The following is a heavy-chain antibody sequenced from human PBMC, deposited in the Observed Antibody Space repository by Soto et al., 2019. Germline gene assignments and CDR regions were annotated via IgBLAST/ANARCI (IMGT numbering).Heavy chain of an antibody. CDR1: GFTFSSYA. J-gene: IGHJ4*02. V-gene: IGHV3-30-3*01. D-gene: IGHD4-4*01. Sequence: GGSLRLSCAASGFTFSSYAMHWVRQAPGTGLERVAVISYEGSNKYYADSVKGRFTISRDNSKNTLYLQMNSLRTEDTAVYYCARVLGGMATVPFDYWGQGDLVTVSS. CDR3: ARVLGGMATVPFDY. CDR2: ISYEGSNK.